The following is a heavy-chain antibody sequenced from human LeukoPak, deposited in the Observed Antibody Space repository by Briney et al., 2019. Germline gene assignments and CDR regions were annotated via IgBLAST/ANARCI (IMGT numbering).Heavy chain of an antibody. CDR3: AKALAGAFYYYYMDV. CDR1: GFTFSSYA. Sequence: GGSLRLTCAASGFTFSSYAMSWVRQAPGKGLEWVSAISGSGGSTHYADSVKGRFTISRDNSKNTLYLQMNSLRAEDTAVYYCAKALAGAFYYYYMDVWGEGTTVTVSS. J-gene: IGHJ6*03. CDR2: ISGSGGST. V-gene: IGHV3-23*01. D-gene: IGHD1-14*01.